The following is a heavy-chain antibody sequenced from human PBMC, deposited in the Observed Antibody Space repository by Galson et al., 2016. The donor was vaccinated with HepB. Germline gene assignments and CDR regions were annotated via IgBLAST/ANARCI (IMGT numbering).Heavy chain of an antibody. CDR2: IGASGAKT. CDR1: GFNFNNYG. Sequence: SLRLSCAGSGFNFNNYGMSWVRQAPGKGLEWVSSIGASGAKTYYAHSVKGRFTISRDNSKNTVYVEMKSLRVEDTAFYFCAKGDGWFRELWDYWGQGHLVTVSS. V-gene: IGHV3-23*01. D-gene: IGHD3-10*01. J-gene: IGHJ4*02. CDR3: AKGDGWFRELWDY.